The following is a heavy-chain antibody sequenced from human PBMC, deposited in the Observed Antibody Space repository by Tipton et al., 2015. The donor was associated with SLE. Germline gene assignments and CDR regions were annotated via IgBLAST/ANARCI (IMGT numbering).Heavy chain of an antibody. V-gene: IGHV3-30*02. CDR1: GFTFSSYG. D-gene: IGHD3-22*01. CDR2: IRYDGSNK. CDR3: AKGPAGITMIVVVPGLIY. J-gene: IGHJ4*02. Sequence: GSLRLSCAASGFTFSSYGMHWVRQAPGKGLEWVAFIRYDGSNKYYADSVKGRFTISRDNSKNTLYLQMNSLRAEDTAVYYCAKGPAGITMIVVVPGLIYWGQGTLVTVSS.